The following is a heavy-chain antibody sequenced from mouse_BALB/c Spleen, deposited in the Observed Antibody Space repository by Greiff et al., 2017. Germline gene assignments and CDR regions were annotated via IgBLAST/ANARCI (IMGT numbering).Heavy chain of an antibody. CDR2: IDPENGDT. CDR1: GFNIKDYY. Sequence: EVQRVESGAELVRSGASVKLSCTASGFNIKDYYMHWVKQRPEQGLEWIGWIDPENGDTEYAPKFQGKATMTADTSSNTAYLQLSSLTSEDTAVYYCSPIYYDYDWFAYWGQGTLVTVSA. D-gene: IGHD2-4*01. CDR3: SPIYYDYDWFAY. V-gene: IGHV14-4*02. J-gene: IGHJ3*01.